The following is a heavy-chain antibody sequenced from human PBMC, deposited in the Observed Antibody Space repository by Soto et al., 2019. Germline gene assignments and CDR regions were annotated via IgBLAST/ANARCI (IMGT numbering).Heavy chain of an antibody. CDR3: ARTLTRTTVTTLAY. Sequence: ASVKVSCKASGYTFTSYAMHWVRQAPGQRLEWMGWINAGNGNTKYSQKFQGRVTITRDTSASTAYMELSSLRSEDTAVYYCARTLTRTTVTTLAYWGQGTLVTAPQ. J-gene: IGHJ4*02. CDR1: GYTFTSYA. D-gene: IGHD4-17*01. CDR2: INAGNGNT. V-gene: IGHV1-3*01.